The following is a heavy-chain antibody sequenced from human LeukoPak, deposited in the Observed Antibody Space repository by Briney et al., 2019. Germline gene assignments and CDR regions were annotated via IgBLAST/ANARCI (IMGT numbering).Heavy chain of an antibody. D-gene: IGHD6-13*01. V-gene: IGHV3-21*01. CDR1: GFTFSSYS. CDR3: AMSRLAAAGSDY. J-gene: IGHJ4*02. Sequence: GGSLRLSCAASGFTFSSYSMNWVRQAPGKGLEWVSSISSSSSYIYYADSVKGRFTISRDNAKNSLYLQMNSLRAEDTAVYYCAMSRLAAAGSDYWGQGTLVTVSS. CDR2: ISSSSSYI.